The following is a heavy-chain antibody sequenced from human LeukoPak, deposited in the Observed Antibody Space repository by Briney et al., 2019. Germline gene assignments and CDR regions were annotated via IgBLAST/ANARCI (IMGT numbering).Heavy chain of an antibody. Sequence: GGSLRLSCAASGFTFSSYAMSWVRQAPGKGLEWVSAISGSGGSTYYADSVKGRFTISRDNSKNTLYLQMNSLRAEDTAVYYCAKDLYSSSWWEAFVWGQGTLVTVSS. CDR3: AKDLYSSSWWEAFV. J-gene: IGHJ4*02. V-gene: IGHV3-23*01. D-gene: IGHD6-13*01. CDR1: GFTFSSYA. CDR2: ISGSGGST.